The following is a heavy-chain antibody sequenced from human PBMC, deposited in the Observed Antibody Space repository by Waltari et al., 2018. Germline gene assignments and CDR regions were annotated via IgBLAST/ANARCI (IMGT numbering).Heavy chain of an antibody. V-gene: IGHV3-9*01. CDR2: ITWNSDTV. CDR1: GFTFDDYA. J-gene: IGHJ4*02. D-gene: IGHD3-16*01. Sequence: EVQLVQSGGGLVQPGRSLRLSCAASGFTFDDYAMHWVRQAPGKGLEGASGITWNSDTVGYADSVKCRFAISRDNGKNSLYLQMNSLRPEDTALYFCAKDTRLGESSLYGWYFDHWGQGTLVTVSS. CDR3: AKDTRLGESSLYGWYFDH.